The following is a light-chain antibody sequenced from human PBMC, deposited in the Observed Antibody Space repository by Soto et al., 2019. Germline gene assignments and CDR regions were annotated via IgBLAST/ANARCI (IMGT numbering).Light chain of an antibody. J-gene: IGLJ2*01. CDR3: CSYAGSSTSHVV. CDR2: EGS. CDR1: SSDVRSYNL. V-gene: IGLV2-23*01. Sequence: QSVLTQPASVSGSPGQSITISCTGTSSDVRSYNLVSWYQQHPGKAPKLMIYEGSKRPSGVSNRFSGSKSGNTASLTISGLQAEDEADYYCCSYAGSSTSHVVFGGGTKLTVL.